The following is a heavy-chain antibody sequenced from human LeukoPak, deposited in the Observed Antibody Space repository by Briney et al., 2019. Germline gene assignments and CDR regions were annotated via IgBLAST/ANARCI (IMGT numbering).Heavy chain of an antibody. Sequence: SETLSLTCTVSGGSVSSDIYYWARIRQAPGKGLEGFGSVYYGGTTYYNPSLKSRVTMSVDTSKSQFSLKLSSVTAADTAVYYCARATGIYCSSTSCSSVGAFDIWGQGTMVTVSS. J-gene: IGHJ3*02. CDR2: VYYGGTT. CDR3: ARATGIYCSSTSCSSVGAFDI. V-gene: IGHV4-39*07. D-gene: IGHD2-2*01. CDR1: GGSVSSDIYY.